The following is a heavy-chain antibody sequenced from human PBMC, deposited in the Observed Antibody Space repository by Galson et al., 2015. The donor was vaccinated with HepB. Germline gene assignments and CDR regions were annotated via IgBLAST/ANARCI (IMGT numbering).Heavy chain of an antibody. V-gene: IGHV4-59*01. CDR3: ARWTIGWFDP. CDR1: GGSISSYY. Sequence: ETLSLTCTVSGGSISSYYWSWIRQPPGKGLEWIGYIYYSGSTNCNPSLKSRVTISVDTSKNQFSLKLSSVTAADTAVYYCARWTIGWFDPWGQGTLVTVSS. J-gene: IGHJ5*02. CDR2: IYYSGST. D-gene: IGHD3-3*01.